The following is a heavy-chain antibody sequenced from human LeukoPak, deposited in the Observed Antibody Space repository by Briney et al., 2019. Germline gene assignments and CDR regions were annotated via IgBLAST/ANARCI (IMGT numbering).Heavy chain of an antibody. J-gene: IGHJ4*02. Sequence: PGRSLRLSCAASGFTFSSYGMHWVRQAPGKGLEWVSLIWYDGSNKYYADSVKGRFAISRDNSKNTLYLQMNSLRAEDTAVYYCARNYYDSSAYYYFDYWGQGTLVTVSS. CDR3: ARNYYDSSAYYYFDY. CDR2: IWYDGSNK. V-gene: IGHV3-33*01. D-gene: IGHD3-22*01. CDR1: GFTFSSYG.